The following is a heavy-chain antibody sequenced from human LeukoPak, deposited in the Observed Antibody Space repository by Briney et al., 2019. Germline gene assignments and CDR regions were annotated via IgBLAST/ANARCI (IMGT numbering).Heavy chain of an antibody. CDR1: GFTFSSYW. CDR3: ARALSDLYYDILTGYVAFGAFDI. D-gene: IGHD3-9*01. CDR2: IKQDGSEK. J-gene: IGHJ3*02. Sequence: TGGSLRLSCAASGFTFSSYWMSWVRQAPGKGLEWVANIKQDGSEKYYVDSVKGRFTISRDNAKNSLYLQMNSLRAEDTAVYYCARALSDLYYDILTGYVAFGAFDIWGQGTMVTASS. V-gene: IGHV3-7*01.